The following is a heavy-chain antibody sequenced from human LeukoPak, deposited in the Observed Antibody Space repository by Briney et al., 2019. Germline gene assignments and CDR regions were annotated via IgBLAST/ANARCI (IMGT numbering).Heavy chain of an antibody. V-gene: IGHV1-18*01. Sequence: ASVKVSCKASGYTFTNYGISWVRQAPGQGLEWMGWISAYNGNTNYAQKLQGRVTMTTDTSTSTAYMELRSLRSDDTAVYYCARDKSRTAMVTSFDYWGQGTLVTVSS. CDR2: ISAYNGNT. J-gene: IGHJ4*02. CDR3: ARDKSRTAMVTSFDY. D-gene: IGHD5-18*01. CDR1: GYTFTNYG.